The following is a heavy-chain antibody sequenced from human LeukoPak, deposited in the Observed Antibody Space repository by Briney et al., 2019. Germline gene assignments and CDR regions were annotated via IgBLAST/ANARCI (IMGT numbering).Heavy chain of an antibody. CDR2: IDWDDDK. CDR1: GFSLSTSGMC. D-gene: IGHD3-10*01. J-gene: IGHJ4*02. V-gene: IGHV2-70*11. Sequence: ESGPALVKPTQTLTLTCTFSGFSLSTSGMCVSWIRQPPGKALEWLARIDWDDDKYYSTSLKTRLTISKDTSKNQVVLTMTNMDPVDTATYYCAQIPTPYGSGNYYNFDWGQGTLVTVSS. CDR3: AQIPTPYGSGNYYNFD.